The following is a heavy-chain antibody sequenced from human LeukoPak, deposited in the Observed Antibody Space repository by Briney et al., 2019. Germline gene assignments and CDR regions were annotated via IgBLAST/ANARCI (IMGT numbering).Heavy chain of an antibody. J-gene: IGHJ4*02. Sequence: SETLSLTCTVSGYSISSGYYWGWIRQPPGKGLEWIGSIYHSGSTYYNPSLKSRVTILVDTSKNQFSLKLSSVTAADTAVYYCASLLRGIAAAGTLFDYWGQGTLVTVSS. V-gene: IGHV4-38-2*02. CDR2: IYHSGST. D-gene: IGHD6-13*01. CDR3: ASLLRGIAAAGTLFDY. CDR1: GYSISSGYY.